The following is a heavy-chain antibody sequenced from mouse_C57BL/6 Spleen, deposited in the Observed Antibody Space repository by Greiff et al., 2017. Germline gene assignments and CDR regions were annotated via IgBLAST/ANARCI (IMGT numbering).Heavy chain of an antibody. CDR3: VRQGDGYYPLYWYFDV. V-gene: IGHV10-1*01. J-gene: IGHJ1*03. CDR2: IRSKSNNYAT. Sequence: EVQRVESGGGLVQPKGSLKLSCAASGFSFNTYAMNWVRQAPGKGLEWVARIRSKSNNYATYYADSVKDRFTISRDDSESMLYLQMNNLKTEDTAMYYCVRQGDGYYPLYWYFDVWGTGTTVTVSS. D-gene: IGHD2-3*01. CDR1: GFSFNTYA.